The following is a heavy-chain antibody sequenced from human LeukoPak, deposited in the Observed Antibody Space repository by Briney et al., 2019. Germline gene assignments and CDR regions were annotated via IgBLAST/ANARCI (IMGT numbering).Heavy chain of an antibody. CDR2: IGSSGTFI. CDR1: GFSFSSYN. Sequence: GGSLRLSCVASGFSFSSYNMNWVRQGPGKGLEGVSYIGSSGTFIYYADSVKGGFTISRDNAKNILFLQMNSLRGEDTSVYYCVRDRSATPRAHTMDYWGQGTPVTVSS. CDR3: VRDRSATPRAHTMDY. V-gene: IGHV3-48*01. J-gene: IGHJ4*02. D-gene: IGHD5-12*01.